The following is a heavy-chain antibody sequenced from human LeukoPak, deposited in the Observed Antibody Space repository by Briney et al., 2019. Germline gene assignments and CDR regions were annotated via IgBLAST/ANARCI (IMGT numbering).Heavy chain of an antibody. Sequence: GRSLRLSCAASGFTFSSYGMHWVRQAPGKGLEWVAVISYDGSNKYYADSVKGRFTISRDNSKNTLYLQMNSLRAEDTAVYYCAKHPGDPFGYWGQGTLVTVSS. CDR2: ISYDGSNK. CDR1: GFTFSSYG. D-gene: IGHD3-16*01. CDR3: AKHPGDPFGY. J-gene: IGHJ4*02. V-gene: IGHV3-30*18.